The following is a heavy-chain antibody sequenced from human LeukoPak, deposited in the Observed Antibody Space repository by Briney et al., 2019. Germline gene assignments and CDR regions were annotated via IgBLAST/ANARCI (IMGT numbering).Heavy chain of an antibody. J-gene: IGHJ5*01. Sequence: GVSLRLSCVASGFTFSRYWMAWVRQAPGKGLEWVANIKQDGSEKNYVDSVKGRFTISRDNAKNSLYLQMNSLRAEDTAVYYCARDHLGTFDFWGQGTLVTVSS. CDR1: GFTFSRYW. V-gene: IGHV3-7*01. CDR2: IKQDGSEK. D-gene: IGHD1-7*01. CDR3: ARDHLGTFDF.